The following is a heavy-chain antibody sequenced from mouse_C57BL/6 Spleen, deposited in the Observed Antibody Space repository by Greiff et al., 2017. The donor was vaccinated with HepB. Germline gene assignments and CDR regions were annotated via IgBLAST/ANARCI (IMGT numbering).Heavy chain of an antibody. CDR1: GYAFTNYL. CDR2: INPGSGGT. CDR3: ARVSSTYGSRRDYYFDY. J-gene: IGHJ2*01. V-gene: IGHV1-54*01. D-gene: IGHD1-1*01. Sequence: VQLQQSGAELVRPGTSVKVSCKASGYAFTNYLIEWVKQRPGQGLEWIGVINPGSGGTNYNEKFKGKATLTADKSSSTAYMQLSSLTSEDSAVYFRARVSSTYGSRRDYYFDYWGQGTTLTVSS.